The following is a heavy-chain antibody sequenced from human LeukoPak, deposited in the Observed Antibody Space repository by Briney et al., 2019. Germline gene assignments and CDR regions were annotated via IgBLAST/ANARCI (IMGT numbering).Heavy chain of an antibody. CDR2: IMQDGSEK. V-gene: IGHV3-7*01. D-gene: IGHD2-2*01. J-gene: IGHJ5*02. Sequence: GGYLILSCAASGFTFSSYWLSWVRQAPGKGLEWVASIMQDGSEKYYVDSVNGQFTSSRDNPKISVYLQMNSLRAEDAAVYYCARDDCRRNSCYHNWFDPWGQGTLVTVPS. CDR3: ARDDCRRNSCYHNWFDP. CDR1: GFTFSSYW.